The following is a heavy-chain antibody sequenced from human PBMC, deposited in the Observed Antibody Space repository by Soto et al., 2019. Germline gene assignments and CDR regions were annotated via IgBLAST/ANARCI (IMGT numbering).Heavy chain of an antibody. CDR3: ARQTAAGSRRYYFDY. V-gene: IGHV4-39*01. J-gene: IGHJ4*02. CDR1: GGSISSSSYY. Sequence: LSLTCTVSGGSISSSSYYWGWIRQPPGKGLEWIGSIYYSGSTYYNPSLKSRVTISVDTSKNQFSLKLSSVTAADTAVYYCARQTAAGSRRYYFDYWGQGTLVTAPQ. D-gene: IGHD6-13*01. CDR2: IYYSGST.